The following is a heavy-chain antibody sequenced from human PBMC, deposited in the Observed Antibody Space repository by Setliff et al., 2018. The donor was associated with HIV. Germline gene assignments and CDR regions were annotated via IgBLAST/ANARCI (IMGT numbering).Heavy chain of an antibody. J-gene: IGHJ5*02. CDR1: GFTFSNAW. Sequence: PGGSLRLSCAASGFTFSNAWMNWVRQAPGKGLEWVGRVKSKGSGGTTDYATPVKGRFTISRDDSTNTMYLQMNSLETEDTAVYYCTTGYHWFDPWGQGTLVTVSS. CDR2: VKSKGSGGTT. CDR3: TTGYHWFDP. D-gene: IGHD1-20*01. V-gene: IGHV3-15*07.